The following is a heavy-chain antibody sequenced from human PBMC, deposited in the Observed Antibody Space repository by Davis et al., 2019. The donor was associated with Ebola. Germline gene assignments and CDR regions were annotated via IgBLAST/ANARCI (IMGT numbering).Heavy chain of an antibody. CDR3: ARGRAVGPHNWFDP. V-gene: IGHV4-59*01. J-gene: IGHJ5*02. CDR2: IYYSGST. D-gene: IGHD1-26*01. Sequence: MPSETLSLTCTVSGGSISSYYWSWIRQPPGKGLEWIGYIYYSGSTNYNPSLKSRVTISVDTSKNQFSLKLSSVTAADTAVYYCARGRAVGPHNWFDPWGPGTLVTVSS. CDR1: GGSISSYY.